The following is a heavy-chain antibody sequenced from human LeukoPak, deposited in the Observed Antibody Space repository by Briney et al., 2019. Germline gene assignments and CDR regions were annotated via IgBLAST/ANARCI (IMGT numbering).Heavy chain of an antibody. CDR1: GGSLSGSNW. V-gene: IGHV4-4*02. D-gene: IGHD4-23*01. Sequence: SETLSPTCTVSGGSLSGSNWWTWVRQPPGKGLDWIGEIYHSGSTNYNPSLKSRVTISVDKSKNQFSLKLSSVTAADTAVYYCARNGGNSEVDDWGQGTLVTVST. J-gene: IGHJ4*02. CDR3: ARNGGNSEVDD. CDR2: IYHSGST.